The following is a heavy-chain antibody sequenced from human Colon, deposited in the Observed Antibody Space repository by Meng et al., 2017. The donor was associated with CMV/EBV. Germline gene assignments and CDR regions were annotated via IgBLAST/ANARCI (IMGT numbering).Heavy chain of an antibody. D-gene: IGHD3-3*01. V-gene: IGHV4-34*01. J-gene: IGHJ4*02. CDR2: INQSGST. Sequence: QVHVQKWGGGLLKTSETLSLTCGVSGGFLSGYYWTWIRQSPGKGLEWIGEINQSGSTNYNPSLKSRVTVSVDTSKNQFSLRVTSVTAADSALYYCAREAGPFFGVIVYDSWGQGTLVTVSS. CDR3: AREAGPFFGVIVYDS. CDR1: GGFLSGYY.